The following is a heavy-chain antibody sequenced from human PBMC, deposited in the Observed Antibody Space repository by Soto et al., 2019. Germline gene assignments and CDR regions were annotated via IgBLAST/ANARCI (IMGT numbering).Heavy chain of an antibody. D-gene: IGHD5-12*01. J-gene: IGHJ6*03. Sequence: QVQLVQSGAEVKKPGASVTVSCKASGYRFSDYYLHWVRQAPGQGPEWMGWMNPNSGGTKYAQKFKGRVTMTRDTSVRTAFMELNWLKSDDTAVYYCVRESGEATATLDYYYFYMDVWGIGTTVTVSS. CDR1: GYRFSDYY. CDR3: VRESGEATATLDYYYFYMDV. CDR2: MNPNSGGT. V-gene: IGHV1-2*02.